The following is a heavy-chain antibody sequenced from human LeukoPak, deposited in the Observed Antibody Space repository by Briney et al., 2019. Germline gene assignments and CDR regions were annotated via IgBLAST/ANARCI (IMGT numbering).Heavy chain of an antibody. CDR1: GGSISSSSYY. V-gene: IGHV4-39*01. CDR2: IYYSGST. D-gene: IGHD1-26*01. Sequence: SETLSLTCTVSGGSISSSSYYWGWIRQPPGKGLEWIGSIYYSGSTYYNPSLKSRVTISVDTSKNQFSLKLSSVTAADTAVYYCARLGGGSYLFGGDGYWGQGTLVTVSS. CDR3: ARLGGGSYLFGGDGY. J-gene: IGHJ4*02.